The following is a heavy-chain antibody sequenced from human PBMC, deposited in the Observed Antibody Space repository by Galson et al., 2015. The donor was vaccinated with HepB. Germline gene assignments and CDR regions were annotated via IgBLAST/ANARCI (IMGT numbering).Heavy chain of an antibody. J-gene: IGHJ6*03. Sequence: SVKVSCKASGGTFSSYAISWVRQAPGQGLGWTGGIIPIFGTANYAQKFQGRVTITADESTSTAYMELSSLRSEDTAVYYCARVTIFGVARGDYYYYMDVWGKGTTVTVSS. CDR1: GGTFSSYA. CDR2: IIPIFGTA. V-gene: IGHV1-69*13. CDR3: ARVTIFGVARGDYYYYMDV. D-gene: IGHD3-3*01.